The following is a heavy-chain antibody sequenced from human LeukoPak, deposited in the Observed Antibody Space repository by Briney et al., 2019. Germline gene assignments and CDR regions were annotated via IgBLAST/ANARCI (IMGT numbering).Heavy chain of an antibody. V-gene: IGHV4-4*02. Sequence: SETLSLTCAVSGGSISSSNWWTWVRQPPGKGLEWIGEIYPGGSTNYHPSLNSRVTISLDKSKNHFSLEMTSVTAADTAVYYCARGRLRFLEWLPRFDYWGQGTLVTVSS. CDR2: IYPGGST. CDR1: GGSISSSNW. J-gene: IGHJ4*02. D-gene: IGHD3-3*01. CDR3: ARGRLRFLEWLPRFDY.